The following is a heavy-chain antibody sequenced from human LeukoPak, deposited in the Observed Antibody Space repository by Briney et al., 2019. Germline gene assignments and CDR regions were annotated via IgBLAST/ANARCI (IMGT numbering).Heavy chain of an antibody. CDR3: ARDYGYGVTVMISEDY. CDR1: GYTFNRYG. V-gene: IGHV1-18*01. J-gene: IGHJ4*02. CDR2: ISGYNGNT. D-gene: IGHD5-12*01. Sequence: ASVKVSCKASGYTFNRYGITWVRQAPGQGLEWMGWISGYNGNTNYAQKLQGRVTMTTDTSTSTAYMELRSLRSDDTAMYYFARDYGYGVTVMISEDYWGQGTLVTVSS.